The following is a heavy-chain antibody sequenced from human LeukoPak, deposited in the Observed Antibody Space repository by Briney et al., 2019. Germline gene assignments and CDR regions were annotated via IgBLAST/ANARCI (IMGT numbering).Heavy chain of an antibody. CDR2: IGFTTSYI. CDR1: GFIFSSYW. Sequence: GGSLRLSCAASGFIFSSYWMTWVRQTPGKGGLEWVASIGFTTSYIYYADSVKGRSTISRDNAKNSLFLQMNSLRADDTAVYYCARAHIVGFDYYYYLDVWGRGTTVTVSS. D-gene: IGHD2-21*01. J-gene: IGHJ6*03. V-gene: IGHV3-21*01. CDR3: ARAHIVGFDYYYYLDV.